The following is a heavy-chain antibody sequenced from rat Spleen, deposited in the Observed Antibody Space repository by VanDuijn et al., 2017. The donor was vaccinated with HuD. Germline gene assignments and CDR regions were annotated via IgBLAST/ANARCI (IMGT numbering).Heavy chain of an antibody. CDR1: GFTFNNYW. Sequence: EVQLVESGGGLVQPGRSLKLSCVASGFTFNNYWMYWVRQAPGKGLEWVSSINPDGSITYYPDSVKGRFTISRDNAEAAIYLQMNSLRSEDTATYYCAVSGYGYWGHGVMVTVSS. V-gene: IGHV5-58*01. J-gene: IGHJ2*01. D-gene: IGHD4-3*01. CDR3: AVSGYGY. CDR2: INPDGSIT.